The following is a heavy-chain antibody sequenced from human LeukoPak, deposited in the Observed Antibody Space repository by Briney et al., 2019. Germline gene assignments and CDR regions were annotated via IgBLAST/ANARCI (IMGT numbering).Heavy chain of an antibody. Sequence: GGSLRLSCAASGFTFSSYALNWVRQAPGKGLEWVSVIYGSGTTTYYADSVRGRFTISRDSSKSTMYLQMNSLRVEDTAVYYCAKRLTASSTWTSLDPWVQGTLVTVSS. CDR3: AKRLTASSTWTSLDP. J-gene: IGHJ5*02. CDR2: IYGSGTTT. D-gene: IGHD1-1*01. CDR1: GFTFSSYA. V-gene: IGHV3-23*01.